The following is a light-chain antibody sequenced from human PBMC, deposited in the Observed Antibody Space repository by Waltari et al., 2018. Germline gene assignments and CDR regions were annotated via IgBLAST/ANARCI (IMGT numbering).Light chain of an antibody. CDR1: QTVATN. CDR2: DAS. CDR3: QQYNRWPPIT. V-gene: IGKV3-15*01. Sequence: EVVMMQSPATLSVFPGESATLSCRASQTVATNLAWYQQRPGQAPRLLIFDASTRAPSVPAKFSGSGSGTEFTLTIRSLQSEDSAIYYCQQYNRWPPITFGQGTRLEI. J-gene: IGKJ5*01.